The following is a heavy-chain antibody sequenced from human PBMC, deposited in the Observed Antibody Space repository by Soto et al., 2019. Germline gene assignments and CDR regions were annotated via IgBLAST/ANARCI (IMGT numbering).Heavy chain of an antibody. D-gene: IGHD6-13*01. J-gene: IGHJ5*02. CDR2: ISSNSAYI. V-gene: IGHV3-21*01. Sequence: XVSLRLSFAASGFTFRSFTMNWVRQAPGKGLEWVSTISSNSAYIYYTDALRGRFTISRDNAKNSLHLQMNSLRAEDTAVYYCTRDESRDSSARGWFDPWGPGTLVTVSS. CDR1: GFTFRSFT. CDR3: TRDESRDSSARGWFDP.